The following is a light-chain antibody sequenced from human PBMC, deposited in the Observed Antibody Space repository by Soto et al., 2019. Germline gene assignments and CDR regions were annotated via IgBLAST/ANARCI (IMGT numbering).Light chain of an antibody. Sequence: EIVLTQSPGTLSLSPGERATLSCRASQSVSSSYLAWYQQKPGQAPRLLIYGASSRATGIPDRFSGSGSGTDITLTISRLEPEDFALYYCQQYGSSQTFGQETKVEIK. CDR1: QSVSSSY. V-gene: IGKV3-20*01. CDR3: QQYGSSQT. J-gene: IGKJ1*01. CDR2: GAS.